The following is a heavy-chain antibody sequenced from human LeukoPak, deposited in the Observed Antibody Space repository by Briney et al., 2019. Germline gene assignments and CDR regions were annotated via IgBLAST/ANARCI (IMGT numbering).Heavy chain of an antibody. J-gene: IGHJ4*02. Sequence: PGGSMRLSCTASGFTFGDYAMSWVRQAPGKGLELVGFSRSKAYGGTTEYAASVKGRFTISRDDSKSIAYLQMTSLKTEDTAVYYCTRVSVRGVPNYYWGQGTLVTASS. D-gene: IGHD3-10*01. V-gene: IGHV3-49*04. CDR3: TRVSVRGVPNYY. CDR2: SRSKAYGGTT. CDR1: GFTFGDYA.